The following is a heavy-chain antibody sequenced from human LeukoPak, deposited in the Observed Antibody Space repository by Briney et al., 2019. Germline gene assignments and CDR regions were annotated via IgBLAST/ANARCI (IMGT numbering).Heavy chain of an antibody. J-gene: IGHJ4*02. Sequence: PPETLSLTCTVSGGSISSYYWSWIRQPPGKGLEWIGYIYHSGSTYYNPSLKSRVTISVDRSKNQFSLKLSSVTAADTAVYYCARTYDFWSGHLDYWGQGTLVTVSS. CDR3: ARTYDFWSGHLDY. D-gene: IGHD3-3*01. V-gene: IGHV4-59*12. CDR1: GGSISSYY. CDR2: IYHSGST.